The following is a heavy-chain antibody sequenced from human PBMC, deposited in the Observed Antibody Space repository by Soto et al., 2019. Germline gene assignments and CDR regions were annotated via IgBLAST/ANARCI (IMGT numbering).Heavy chain of an antibody. CDR2: IYYSGST. D-gene: IGHD3-3*01. CDR3: AREIFGVVTRYFDY. J-gene: IGHJ4*02. V-gene: IGHV4-31*03. Sequence: QVQLQESGPGLVKPSQTLSLTCTVSGGSISSGGYYWSWIRQHPGKGLEWIGYIYYSGSTYYNPSLKSRVTISVDTSKNQSSLKLSSVTAADTAVYYCAREIFGVVTRYFDYWGQGTLVTVSS. CDR1: GGSISSGGYY.